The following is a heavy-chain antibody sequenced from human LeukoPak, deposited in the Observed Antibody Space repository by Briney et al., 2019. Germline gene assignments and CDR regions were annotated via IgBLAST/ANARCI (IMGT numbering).Heavy chain of an antibody. V-gene: IGHV1-69*04. CDR1: GGTFSSYA. D-gene: IGHD2-2*01. CDR2: IIPILGIA. J-gene: IGHJ6*02. CDR3: ARAQLGYCSSTSCYAYYYYGMDV. Sequence: EASVKVSCKASGGTFSSYAISWVRQAPGQGLEWMGRIIPILGIANYAQKFQGRVTITADKSTSTAYMELSSLRSEDTAVYYCARAQLGYCSSTSCYAYYYYGMDVWGQGTTVTVSS.